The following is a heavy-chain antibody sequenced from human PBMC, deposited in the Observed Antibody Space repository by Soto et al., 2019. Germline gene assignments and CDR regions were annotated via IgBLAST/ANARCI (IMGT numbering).Heavy chain of an antibody. CDR1: GFTFSSYG. CDR3: AKDRHSSGPDY. Sequence: SLRLSCAASGFTFSSYGMHWVRQAPGKGLEWVAVISYDGSNKYYADSVKGRFTISRDNSKNTLYLQMNGLRAEDTAVYYCAKDRHSSGPDYWGQGTLVTVSS. D-gene: IGHD6-19*01. V-gene: IGHV3-30*18. J-gene: IGHJ4*02. CDR2: ISYDGSNK.